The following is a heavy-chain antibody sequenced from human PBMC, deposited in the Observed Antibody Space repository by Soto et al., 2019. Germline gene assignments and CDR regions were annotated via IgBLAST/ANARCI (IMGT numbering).Heavy chain of an antibody. Sequence: VQLLESGGSLVQPGGSLTLSCAASGFPFSNYAMSWVRQTPEKGLEWVAAVSGGGNDRYYADFVKGRFTFSRDNSRNMLYLQMTSLRAEDTATYYCARSLFMVAPDNEPFDYWGQGTLVTVSS. J-gene: IGHJ4*02. V-gene: IGHV3-23*01. CDR1: GFPFSNYA. D-gene: IGHD5-12*01. CDR2: VSGGGNDR. CDR3: ARSLFMVAPDNEPFDY.